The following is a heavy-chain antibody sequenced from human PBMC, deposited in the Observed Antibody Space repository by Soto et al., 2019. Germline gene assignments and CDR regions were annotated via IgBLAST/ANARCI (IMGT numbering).Heavy chain of an antibody. CDR3: ARCSYDFWRGPSRRTYGMGV. J-gene: IGHJ6*02. D-gene: IGHD3-3*01. CDR2: INPSGGST. CDR1: GYTFTSYY. Sequence: ASVKVSCKAFGYTFTSYYMHWVRQAPGQGLEWMGIINPSGGSTSYAQKFQGRVTMTRDTSTSTVYMELSSLRSEDTAVYYCARCSYDFWRGPSRRTYGMGVGGQGTTVTVSS. V-gene: IGHV1-46*01.